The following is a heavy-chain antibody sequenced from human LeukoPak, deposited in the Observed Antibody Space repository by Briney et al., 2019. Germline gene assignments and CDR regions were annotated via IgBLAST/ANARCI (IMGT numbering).Heavy chain of an antibody. V-gene: IGHV5-51*01. Sequence: GDSLKISCKGSGYSFTSCWIGWVRQMPGKGLEWMGIIYPGDSDTRYSLSFQGQVTISADKSISTAYLQWSSLKASDTAMYYCARPGTYGDYGMDVWGQGTTVTVSS. D-gene: IGHD4-17*01. CDR1: GYSFTSCW. CDR2: IYPGDSDT. J-gene: IGHJ6*02. CDR3: ARPGTYGDYGMDV.